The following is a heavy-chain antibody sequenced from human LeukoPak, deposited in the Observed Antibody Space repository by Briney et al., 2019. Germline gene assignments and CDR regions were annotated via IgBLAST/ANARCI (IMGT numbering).Heavy chain of an antibody. CDR1: GGSFSGYF. CDR2: INHSGST. CDR3: ARGGCSSTSCYYDY. J-gene: IGHJ4*02. V-gene: IGHV4-34*01. D-gene: IGHD2-2*01. Sequence: SETLSLTCAVYGGSFSGYFWSWIRQPPGKGLEWIGEINHSGSTNYNPSLKSRVTISVDTSKNQFSLKVSSVTAADTAVYYCARGGCSSTSCYYDYWGQGTLVTVSS.